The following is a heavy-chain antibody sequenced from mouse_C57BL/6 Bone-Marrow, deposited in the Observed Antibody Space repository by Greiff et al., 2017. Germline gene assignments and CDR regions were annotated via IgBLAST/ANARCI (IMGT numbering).Heavy chain of an antibody. Sequence: VQLKESGAELVRPGTSVKVSCKASGYAFTNYLIEWVKQRPGQGLEWIGVINPGSGGTNYNEKFKGKATLTADKSSSTDYMQLSSLISEDSAVYYCARAFFYYGNYEGFMDYWGQGTSVTVSS. CDR3: ARAFFYYGNYEGFMDY. CDR2: INPGSGGT. CDR1: GYAFTNYL. D-gene: IGHD2-1*01. J-gene: IGHJ4*01. V-gene: IGHV1-54*01.